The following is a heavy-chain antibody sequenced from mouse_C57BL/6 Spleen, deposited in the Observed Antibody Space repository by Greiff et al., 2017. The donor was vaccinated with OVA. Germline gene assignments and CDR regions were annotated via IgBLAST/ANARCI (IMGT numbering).Heavy chain of an antibody. J-gene: IGHJ4*01. CDR2: INPSNVAT. D-gene: IGHD2-3*01. CDR3: ARKGLLPLAMDY. V-gene: IGHV1-53*01. CDR1: GYTFTSYW. Sequence: QVQLQQSGTELVKPGASVEGGWKASGYTFTSYWMHWVTQSPLQDVESILNINPSNVATNYNEKFKSKATLTVDKSSSTAYMQLSSLTSEDSAVYYCARKGLLPLAMDYWGQGTSVTVSS.